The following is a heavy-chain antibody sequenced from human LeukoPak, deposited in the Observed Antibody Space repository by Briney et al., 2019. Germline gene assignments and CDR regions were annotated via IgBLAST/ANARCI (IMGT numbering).Heavy chain of an antibody. CDR2: ISSSSSYI. CDR3: ARESGTTDFDY. J-gene: IGHJ4*02. Sequence: GGSLRLSCAASGFTFSSYSMNWVRQAPRKGLEWVSSISSSSSYIYYADSVKGRFTISRDNAKNSLYLQMNSLRAEDAAVYYCARESGTTDFDYWGQGTLVTVSS. D-gene: IGHD1-1*01. CDR1: GFTFSSYS. V-gene: IGHV3-21*01.